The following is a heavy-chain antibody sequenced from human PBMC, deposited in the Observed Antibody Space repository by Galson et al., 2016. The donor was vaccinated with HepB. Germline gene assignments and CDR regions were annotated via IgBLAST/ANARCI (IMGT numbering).Heavy chain of an antibody. J-gene: IGHJ4*02. V-gene: IGHV3-74*01. Sequence: SLRLSCAASGFTFSSYWMHWVRQAPGKGLVWVSHINSDGDNTSYADSVEGRFTISRDNAKNTLYLQMNSLRAEDTAVYYCARAEEYGDSFDYWGQGTLVTVSS. D-gene: IGHD4-17*01. CDR1: GFTFSSYW. CDR3: ARAEEYGDSFDY. CDR2: INSDGDNT.